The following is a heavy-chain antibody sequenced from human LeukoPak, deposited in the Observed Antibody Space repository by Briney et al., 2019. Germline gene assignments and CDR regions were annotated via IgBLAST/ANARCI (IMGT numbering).Heavy chain of an antibody. J-gene: IGHJ5*02. V-gene: IGHV3-23*01. CDR2: ISVSGGIT. D-gene: IGHD4-17*01. CDR1: GFTFSNIG. CDR3: AKTVSTVTTLNSFYP. Sequence: GGSLRLSCAVSGFTFSNIGMIWVCQAPGKGLEWVSGISVSGGITFYADSVKGRFTISRDNSKNTLYLQMNSLRGEDTAVYYCAKTVSTVTTLNSFYPWGQGTLVTVSS.